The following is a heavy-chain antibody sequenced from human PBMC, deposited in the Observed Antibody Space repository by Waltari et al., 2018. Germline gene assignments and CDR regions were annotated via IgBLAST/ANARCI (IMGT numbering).Heavy chain of an antibody. J-gene: IGHJ6*03. Sequence: QLQLQESGPGLVKPSETLSLTCTVSGGSISSSSYYWGWIRQPPGQGLEWIGSIYYSGSTYYNPSLKSRVTISVDTSKNQFSLKLSSVTAADTAVYYCARHSRDYAWRSYRSKYYYYMDVWGKGTTVTVSS. CDR3: ARHSRDYAWRSYRSKYYYYMDV. V-gene: IGHV4-39*07. CDR2: IYYSGST. D-gene: IGHD3-16*02. CDR1: GGSISSSSYY.